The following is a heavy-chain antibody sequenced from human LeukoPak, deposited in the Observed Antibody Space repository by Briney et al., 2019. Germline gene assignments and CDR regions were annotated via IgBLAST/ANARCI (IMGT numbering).Heavy chain of an antibody. J-gene: IGHJ5*02. Sequence: ASVNVSCKASGGTFSSYAISWVRQAPGQGLEWMGRIIPILGIANYAQKFQGRVTITADKSTSTAYMELSSLRSEDTAVYYCARGYCSSTSCLNWFDPWGQGTLVTVSS. CDR2: IIPILGIA. V-gene: IGHV1-69*04. CDR3: ARGYCSSTSCLNWFDP. D-gene: IGHD2-2*01. CDR1: GGTFSSYA.